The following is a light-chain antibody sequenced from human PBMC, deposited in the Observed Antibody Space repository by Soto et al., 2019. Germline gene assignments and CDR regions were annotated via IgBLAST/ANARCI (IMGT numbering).Light chain of an antibody. CDR1: QDSSSY. CDR2: AAS. J-gene: IGKJ1*01. CDR3: QQLNSYPPRT. V-gene: IGKV1-9*01. Sequence: IQLTQSPSSLSASVGDRVTITCRASQDSSSYLAGYQQQQGKTPKHLLYAASTRQSGVASRFSSGGSGTDFTLTISSLQPEDFATYYCQQLNSYPPRTFGQGTKVDI.